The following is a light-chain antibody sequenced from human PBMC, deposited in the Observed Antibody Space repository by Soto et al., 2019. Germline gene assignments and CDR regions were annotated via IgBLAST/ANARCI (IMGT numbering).Light chain of an antibody. Sequence: IQLTQSPSSLSISVGDRVTITCRASQGIRSYLAWYQQKPGKAPKLLIYAASTLQSGVPSRFSGSGSGTAFTLTISSLQPEDFATYYCQQLNSYPWTFGQGTKVEIK. V-gene: IGKV1-9*01. J-gene: IGKJ1*01. CDR2: AAS. CDR1: QGIRSY. CDR3: QQLNSYPWT.